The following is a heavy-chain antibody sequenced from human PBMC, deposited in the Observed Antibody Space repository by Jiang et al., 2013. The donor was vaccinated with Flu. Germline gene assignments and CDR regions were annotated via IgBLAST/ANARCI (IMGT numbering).Heavy chain of an antibody. CDR1: GDSINSYY. Sequence: GSGLVKPPETLSLTCTVSGDSINSYYWSWIRQPAGKGLEWIGRIYTSGNTNYNPSLKSRVTMSVDTSKNQLSLKLTSVTAADTAMYYCASKRGGSYWAFDMWGQGTMVTVS. J-gene: IGHJ3*02. CDR3: ASKRGGSYWAFDM. V-gene: IGHV4-4*07. CDR2: IYTSGNT. D-gene: IGHD1-26*01.